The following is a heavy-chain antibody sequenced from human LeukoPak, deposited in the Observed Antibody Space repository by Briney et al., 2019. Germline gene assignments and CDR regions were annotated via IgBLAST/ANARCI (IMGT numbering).Heavy chain of an antibody. V-gene: IGHV4-61*02. CDR1: GGSISSGSYY. CDR3: ARVGGYSYGLIKGTYYYYYMDV. D-gene: IGHD5-18*01. J-gene: IGHJ6*03. Sequence: SETLSLTCTVSGGSISSGSYYWSWIRQPAGKGLEWIGRIYTSGSTNYNPSLKSRVTISVDTSKNQFSLKLSSVTAADTAVYYCARVGGYSYGLIKGTYYYYYMDVWGKGTTVTISS. CDR2: IYTSGST.